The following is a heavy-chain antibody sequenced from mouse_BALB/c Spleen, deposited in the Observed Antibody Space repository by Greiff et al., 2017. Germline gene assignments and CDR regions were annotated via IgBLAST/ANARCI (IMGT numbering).Heavy chain of an antibody. D-gene: IGHD2-1*01. J-gene: IGHJ4*01. Sequence: LVKTGASVKISCKASGYSFTGYYMHWVKQSHGKSLEWIGYISCYNGATSYNQKFKGKATFTVDTSSSTAYMQFNSLTSEDSAVYYCARGRDGNYVSYAMDYWGQGTSVTVSS. V-gene: IGHV1S34*01. CDR3: ARGRDGNYVSYAMDY. CDR1: GYSFTGYY. CDR2: ISCYNGAT.